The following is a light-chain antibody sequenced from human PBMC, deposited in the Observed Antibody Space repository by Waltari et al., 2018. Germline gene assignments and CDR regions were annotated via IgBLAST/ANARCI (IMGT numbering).Light chain of an antibody. Sequence: QSALTQPASVSGSPGQSITLSCTGSRIDVESYHLVSWFQQKPGKAPKLIIYEVNKRPSGVSYRFSGSKSGNTASLTISGLQADDEADYYCCSYAGTSIYVFGSGTKVTV. CDR1: RIDVESYHL. V-gene: IGLV2-23*02. CDR3: CSYAGTSIYV. J-gene: IGLJ1*01. CDR2: EVN.